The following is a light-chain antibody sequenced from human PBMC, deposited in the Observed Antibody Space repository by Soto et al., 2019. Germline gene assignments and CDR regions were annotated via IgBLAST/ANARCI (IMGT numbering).Light chain of an antibody. J-gene: IGKJ2*01. CDR3: QQRSNWVYT. V-gene: IGKV3-11*01. CDR2: DAS. Sequence: EIVLTQSPATLSLSPGERATLSCRASQSVSGSLAWYQQKPGQAPRLLIYDASNSATGIPARFSGSGSGTDFTLTIGSLEPEDFALYYCQQRSNWVYTFGQGTKLEIK. CDR1: QSVSGS.